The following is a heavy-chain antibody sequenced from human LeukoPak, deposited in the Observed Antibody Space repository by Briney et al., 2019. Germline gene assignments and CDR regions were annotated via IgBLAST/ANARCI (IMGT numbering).Heavy chain of an antibody. V-gene: IGHV3-21*01. CDR1: DFTFGRYT. CDR3: ARLREIPVFGVVTKSTSYFDY. D-gene: IGHD3-3*01. Sequence: PGGSLRLSCAASDFTFGRYTMNWVRQAPGKGLEWVSSISSRSSSIDYADSLKGRFTISRDNAKNSLYLQMNSLRAEDTAVYYCARLREIPVFGVVTKSTSYFDYWGQGTLVTVSS. CDR2: ISSRSSSI. J-gene: IGHJ4*02.